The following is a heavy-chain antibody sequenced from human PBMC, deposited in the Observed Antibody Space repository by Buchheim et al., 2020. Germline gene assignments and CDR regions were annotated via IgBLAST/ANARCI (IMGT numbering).Heavy chain of an antibody. J-gene: IGHJ6*02. Sequence: EVQLVESGGGLVQPGGSVRLSCAASGFTFSSYSMNWVRQAPGKGLEWVSHITSRSSTIYYADSVKGRFTISRDNVKHSLYLQMNSLRDEDTAVYYCAKGYNYGMDVWGQGTT. V-gene: IGHV3-48*02. CDR2: ITSRSSTI. CDR3: AKGYNYGMDV. CDR1: GFTFSSYS.